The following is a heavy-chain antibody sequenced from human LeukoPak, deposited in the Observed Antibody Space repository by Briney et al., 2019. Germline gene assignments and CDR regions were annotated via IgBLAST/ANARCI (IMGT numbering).Heavy chain of an antibody. CDR2: IYYSGST. J-gene: IGHJ4*02. CDR3: ARQRARPYYFDY. Sequence: SETLSLTCTVSGGSISSSSYYWGWIRQPPGKGLEWIGSIYYSGSTYYSPSLKSRVTISVDTSKNQFSLKLSSVTAADTAVYYCARQRARPYYFDYWGQGTLVTVSS. CDR1: GGSISSSSYY. D-gene: IGHD6-6*01. V-gene: IGHV4-39*01.